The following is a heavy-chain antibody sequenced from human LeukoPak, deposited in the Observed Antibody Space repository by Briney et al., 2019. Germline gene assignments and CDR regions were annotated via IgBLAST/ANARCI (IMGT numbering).Heavy chain of an antibody. D-gene: IGHD3-9*01. Sequence: PGGSLRLSCAASGLNFRSYSMNWLGQAPGKGLEWVAYISSSCSTIYYADSVKGRFTISRDNAKNSLYLQINSLSAEDTAVYYCASDSGGDYDILTGYYPTKGPLDYWGQGTLVTVSS. V-gene: IGHV3-48*04. CDR2: ISSSCSTI. CDR3: ASDSGGDYDILTGYYPTKGPLDY. J-gene: IGHJ4*02. CDR1: GLNFRSYS.